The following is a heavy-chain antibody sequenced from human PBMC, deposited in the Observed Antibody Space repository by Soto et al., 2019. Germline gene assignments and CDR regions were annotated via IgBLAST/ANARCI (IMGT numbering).Heavy chain of an antibody. D-gene: IGHD5-12*01. CDR3: ARGLRGVIVATVHNWFDP. J-gene: IGHJ5*02. CDR2: INHSGGT. CDR1: GGCCCGYY. V-gene: IGHV4-34*01. Sequence: PSETLSLTCGVCGGCCCGYYWSWIRQPPGKGLEWIGEINHSGGTNYNPSLKSRVTISVDTSKNQFSLKLSSVTAADTAVYYCARGLRGVIVATVHNWFDPWGQGTLVTVS.